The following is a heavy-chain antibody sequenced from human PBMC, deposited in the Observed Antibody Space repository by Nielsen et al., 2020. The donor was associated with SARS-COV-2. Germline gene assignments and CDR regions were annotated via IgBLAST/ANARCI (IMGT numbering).Heavy chain of an antibody. CDR1: GYTFTDYY. Sequence: ASVKVSCKASGYTFTDYYIHWVRQAPGQGLEWMGRINPYSGGTNYAQKFQGTVTMTRDASINTVYMELTSDGTAVYYCARARATIFGLVMSYGMDVWGQGTTVAVSS. D-gene: IGHD3/OR15-3a*01. V-gene: IGHV1-2*06. CDR2: INPYSGGT. J-gene: IGHJ6*02. CDR3: ARARATIFGLVMSYGMDV.